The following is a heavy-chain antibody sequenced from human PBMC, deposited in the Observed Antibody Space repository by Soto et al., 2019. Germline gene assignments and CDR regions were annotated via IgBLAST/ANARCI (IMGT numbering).Heavy chain of an antibody. CDR1: GFTFSSYG. D-gene: IGHD3-10*01. V-gene: IGHV3-30*18. CDR2: ISYDGSNK. Sequence: GVSLRLSCAASGFTFSSYGMHWVRQAPGKGLEWVAVISYDGSNKYYADSVKGRFTISRDNSKNTLYLQMNSLRAEDTAVYYCAKDRHGSGSHYYYGMDVWGQGTTVTVSS. CDR3: AKDRHGSGSHYYYGMDV. J-gene: IGHJ6*02.